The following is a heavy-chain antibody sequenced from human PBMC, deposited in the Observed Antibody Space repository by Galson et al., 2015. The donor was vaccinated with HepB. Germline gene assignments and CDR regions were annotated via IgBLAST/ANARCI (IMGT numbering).Heavy chain of an antibody. V-gene: IGHV4-59*01. D-gene: IGHD2-15*01. CDR1: GGSISDYY. J-gene: IGHJ6*03. CDR3: ARAAVPNAASSYYYYYMDV. CDR2: LYYSGNT. Sequence: SETLSLTCTVSGGSISDYYWSWIRQPPGKGLEWIGYLYYSGNTNYNPSLKSRVTISIDTSNNHFSLRLNSVTAADTAVYFCARAAVPNAASSYYYYYMDVWGKGTTVTVSS.